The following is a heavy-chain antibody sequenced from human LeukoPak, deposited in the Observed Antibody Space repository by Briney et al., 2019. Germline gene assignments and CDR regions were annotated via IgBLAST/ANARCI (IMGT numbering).Heavy chain of an antibody. J-gene: IGHJ4*02. V-gene: IGHV3-48*01. CDR3: ARDLTYYYDSSGYYDY. Sequence: GGSLRLSCAASGFTFSSYSMNWVRQAPGKGLEWVSHISSSSSTIYYADSVKGRFTISRDNAKNSLYLQMNSLRAEDTAVYYCARDLTYYYDSSGYYDYWGQGTLVTVSS. CDR2: ISSSSSTI. CDR1: GFTFSSYS. D-gene: IGHD3-22*01.